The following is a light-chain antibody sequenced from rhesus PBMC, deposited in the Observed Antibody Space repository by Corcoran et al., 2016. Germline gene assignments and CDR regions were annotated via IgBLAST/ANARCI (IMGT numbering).Light chain of an antibody. CDR2: AAT. V-gene: IGKV1-94*01. CDR3: LQDYTTPYS. J-gene: IGKJ2*01. CDR1: QGINKE. Sequence: DIQMTQSPSSLSASVGDRVTVTCRASQGINKELSWYQQKPGKAPPLLFYAATSLQTGVSSRFSGSGSGTDFILTISSLQPAVVATYYCLQDYTTPYSFGQGTKVEIK.